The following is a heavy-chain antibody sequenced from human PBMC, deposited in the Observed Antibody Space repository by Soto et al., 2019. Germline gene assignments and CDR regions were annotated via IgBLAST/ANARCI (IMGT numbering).Heavy chain of an antibody. CDR2: IYSGGST. Sequence: GGSLRLSCAASGFTVSSNYMSWVRQAPGKGLEWVSVIYSGGSTYYADSVKGRFTISRDNSKNTLYLQMNSLRAEDTAVYYCASKKGDYYDSSGSLGYWGQGTLVTVSS. CDR1: GFTVSSNY. D-gene: IGHD3-22*01. V-gene: IGHV3-53*01. CDR3: ASKKGDYYDSSGSLGY. J-gene: IGHJ4*02.